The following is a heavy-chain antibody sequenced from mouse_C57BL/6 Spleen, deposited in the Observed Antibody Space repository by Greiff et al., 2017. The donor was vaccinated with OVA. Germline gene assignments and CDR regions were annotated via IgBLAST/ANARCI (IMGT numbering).Heavy chain of an antibody. CDR3: TREKEEYYFDY. J-gene: IGHJ2*01. Sequence: DVHLVESGEGLVKPGGSLKLSCAASGFTFSSYAMSWVRQTPEKRLEWVAYISSGGDYIYYADTVKGRFTISRDNARNTLYLQMSSLKSEDTAMYYCTREKEEYYFDYWGQGTTLTVSS. CDR1: GFTFSSYA. CDR2: ISSGGDYI. V-gene: IGHV5-9-1*02.